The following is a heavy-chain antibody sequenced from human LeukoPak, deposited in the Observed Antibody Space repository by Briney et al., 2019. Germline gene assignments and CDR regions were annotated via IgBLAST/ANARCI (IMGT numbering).Heavy chain of an antibody. J-gene: IGHJ4*02. D-gene: IGHD5-18*01. CDR3: ARGTGRNTAMGDD. CDR1: GYIFTSYW. CDR2: IYTSNSDT. V-gene: IGHV5-51*03. Sequence: GGPLNFPCKASGYIFTSYWIGWVRQLPGKGLGWMAIIYTSNSDTRYSASFQGQVNISAANSISTSYLPWSSLKASDTTMYYCARGTGRNTAMGDDWGQGTLVTVSS.